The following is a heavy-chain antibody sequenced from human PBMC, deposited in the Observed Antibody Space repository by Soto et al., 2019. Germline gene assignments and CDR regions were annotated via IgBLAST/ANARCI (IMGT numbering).Heavy chain of an antibody. CDR1: GFTFSSYG. CDR3: AKDLGHLGVVTWTTKYYYYYYGRDV. D-gene: IGHD3-3*01. CDR2: ISYDGSNK. Sequence: QVQLVESGGGVVQPGRSLRLSCAASGFTFSSYGMHWVRQAPGKGLEWVAVISYDGSNKYYADSVKGRFTISRDNSKNTLYLQMNGLRAEDTAVYYCAKDLGHLGVVTWTTKYYYYYYGRDVWGQGTTVTVSS. J-gene: IGHJ6*02. V-gene: IGHV3-30*18.